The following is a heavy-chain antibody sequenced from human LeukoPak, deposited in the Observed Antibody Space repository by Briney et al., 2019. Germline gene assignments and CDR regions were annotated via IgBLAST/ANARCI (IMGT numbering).Heavy chain of an antibody. V-gene: IGHV5-51*01. J-gene: IGHJ5*02. CDR3: ARGGNSNLNWFDP. CDR2: IYPSDSDT. D-gene: IGHD4-23*01. Sequence: GESLKISCKGSGYSFTSYWIGWVRQMPGKGLEWMGIIYPSDSDTKYSPSFQGQVTISADKSISTAYLQWSSLKASDTAMYYCARGGNSNLNWFDPWGQGTLVTVSS. CDR1: GYSFTSYW.